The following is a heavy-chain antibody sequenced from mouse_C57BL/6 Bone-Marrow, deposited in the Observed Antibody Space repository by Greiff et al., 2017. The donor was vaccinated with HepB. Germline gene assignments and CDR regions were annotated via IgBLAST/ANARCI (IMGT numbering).Heavy chain of an antibody. V-gene: IGHV1-72*01. CDR1: GYTFTSYW. Sequence: QVQLQQPGAELVKPGASVKLSCKASGYTFTSYWMHWVKQRPGRGLEWLGRIDPNSGGTKYNEKFKSKATLTVDKPSSTAYMQLSSLTSEDSAVYYCAREGAMVGGFAYWGQGTLVTVSA. CDR2: IDPNSGGT. CDR3: AREGAMVGGFAY. J-gene: IGHJ3*01. D-gene: IGHD2-1*01.